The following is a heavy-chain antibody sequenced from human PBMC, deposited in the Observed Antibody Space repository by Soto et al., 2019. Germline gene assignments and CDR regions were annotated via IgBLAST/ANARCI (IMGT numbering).Heavy chain of an antibody. Sequence: GSLRLSCAASGFTFSSYSMNWVRQAPGKGLEWVSSISSSSSYIYYADSVKGRFTISRDNAKNSLYLQMNSLRAEDTAVYYCARDGLAEYYDILTGYTAPRPIDYWGQGTLVTVSS. CDR3: ARDGLAEYYDILTGYTAPRPIDY. CDR2: ISSSSSYI. V-gene: IGHV3-21*01. D-gene: IGHD3-9*01. J-gene: IGHJ4*02. CDR1: GFTFSSYS.